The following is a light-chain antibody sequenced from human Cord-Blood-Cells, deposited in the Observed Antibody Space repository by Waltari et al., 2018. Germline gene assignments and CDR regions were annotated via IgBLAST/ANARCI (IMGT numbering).Light chain of an antibody. CDR3: SSYTSSSTWV. J-gene: IGLJ3*02. CDR1: SSDVGGYNS. Sequence: QSALTQPASVSGSPGQSITISCTGTSSDVGGYNSVSWYQQHPGKAPKLMIYDVSKRPSGVSNRFSGSKSGNTASLTISGLQAEDEADYHCSSYTSSSTWVFGGGTKLTVL. V-gene: IGLV2-14*01. CDR2: DVS.